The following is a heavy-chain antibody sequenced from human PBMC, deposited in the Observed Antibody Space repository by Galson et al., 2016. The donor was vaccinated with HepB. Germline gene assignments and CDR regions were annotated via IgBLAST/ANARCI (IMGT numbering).Heavy chain of an antibody. V-gene: IGHV4-34*01. CDR1: GGSLSGPY. CDR2: ITDSGST. CDR3: ARHRYTSGWYTLDS. Sequence: ETLSLTCGVSGGSLSGPYWNWIRQCPGKGLEWIGEITDSGSTNYNATLKSRVSISIDTPKNQFTLKLDSVTAADTAIYYCARHRYTSGWYTLDSWGQGTLVTVSS. D-gene: IGHD6-19*01. J-gene: IGHJ4*02.